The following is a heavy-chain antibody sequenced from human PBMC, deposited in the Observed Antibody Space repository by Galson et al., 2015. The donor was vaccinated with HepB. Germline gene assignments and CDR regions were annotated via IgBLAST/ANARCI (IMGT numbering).Heavy chain of an antibody. V-gene: IGHV1-18*01. D-gene: IGHD2-15*01. CDR1: GYTFSSYS. Sequence: SVKVSCKASGYTFSSYSITWVRQAPGQGLEWMGWSSTYSQYTTYAQKLQGRITMTTDTSTSTAYVELRSLRSDDTAVYYCARGAIIAVVDANPNNWFDPWGQGTLVTVSS. CDR2: SSTYSQYT. J-gene: IGHJ5*02. CDR3: ARGAIIAVVDANPNNWFDP.